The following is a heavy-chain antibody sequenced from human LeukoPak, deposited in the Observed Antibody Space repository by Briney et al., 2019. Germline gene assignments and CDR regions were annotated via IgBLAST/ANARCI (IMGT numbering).Heavy chain of an antibody. D-gene: IGHD3-22*01. J-gene: IGHJ4*02. CDR3: AREGSSGSLFDY. CDR1: GFTFSSHW. V-gene: IGHV3-30*03. CDR2: ISYDGSNK. Sequence: PGGSLRLSCAASGFTFSSHWMTWVRQAPGKGLEWVAVISYDGSNKYYADSVKGRFTISRDNSKNTLYLQMSSLRAEDTAVYYCAREGSSGSLFDYWGQGTLVTVSS.